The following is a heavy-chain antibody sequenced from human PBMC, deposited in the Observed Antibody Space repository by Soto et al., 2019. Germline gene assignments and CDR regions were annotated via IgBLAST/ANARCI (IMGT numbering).Heavy chain of an antibody. J-gene: IGHJ4*02. CDR3: AKEFDYYGSGSPYWYYFDY. Sequence: QVQLVESGGGVVQPGRSLRLSCAASGFTFSSYGMHWVRQAPGKGLEWVAVISYDGSNKYYADSVKGRFTISRDNSKNTLYLQMTSLRAEDTAVYYCAKEFDYYGSGSPYWYYFDYWGQGTLVTVSS. D-gene: IGHD3-10*01. CDR2: ISYDGSNK. CDR1: GFTFSSYG. V-gene: IGHV3-30*18.